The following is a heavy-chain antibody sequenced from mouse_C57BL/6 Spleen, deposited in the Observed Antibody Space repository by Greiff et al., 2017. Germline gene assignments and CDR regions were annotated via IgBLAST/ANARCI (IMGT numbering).Heavy chain of an antibody. V-gene: IGHV1-9*01. CDR2: ILPGSGST. CDR1: GYTFTGYW. CDR3: ARSGAMDY. D-gene: IGHD3-1*01. Sequence: VQLQQSGAELMKPGASVKLSCKATGYTFTGYWIEWVKQRPGHGLEWIGEILPGSGSTNYNEKFKGKSTLTVDKSSSTAYMQLSSLTSEDSAVYYCARSGAMDYWGQGTSVTVSS. J-gene: IGHJ4*01.